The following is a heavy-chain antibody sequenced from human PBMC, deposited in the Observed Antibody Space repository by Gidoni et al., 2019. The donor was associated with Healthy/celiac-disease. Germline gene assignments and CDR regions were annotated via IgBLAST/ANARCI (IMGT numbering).Heavy chain of an antibody. CDR3: ASPPALAAAGTRKGFDY. D-gene: IGHD6-13*01. CDR2: INHSGST. Sequence: QVQLQPWGAGLLKPSETLSLPCAVYGGSFSGYYWSWIRQPPGKGLEWIGEINHSGSTNYNPSLKSRVTISVDTSKNQFSLKLSSVTAADTAVYYCASPPALAAAGTRKGFDYWGQGTLVTVSS. V-gene: IGHV4-34*01. CDR1: GGSFSGYY. J-gene: IGHJ4*02.